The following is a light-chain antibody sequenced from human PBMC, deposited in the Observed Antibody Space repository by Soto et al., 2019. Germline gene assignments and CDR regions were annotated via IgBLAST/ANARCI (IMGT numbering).Light chain of an antibody. J-gene: IGKJ4*01. Sequence: DIQMTQSPPSLSASVGDRVTITCQANQDISNHLNWYQQKPGKAPKLLIYDASNLKSGVPSRISGNGSGTDFTFTISNLQPEDIATYYCQQYDNLLLPFGGGTKVES. CDR2: DAS. CDR1: QDISNH. CDR3: QQYDNLLLP. V-gene: IGKV1-33*01.